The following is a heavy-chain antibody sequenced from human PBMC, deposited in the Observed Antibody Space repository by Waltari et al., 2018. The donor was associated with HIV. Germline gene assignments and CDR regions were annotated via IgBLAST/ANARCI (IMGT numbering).Heavy chain of an antibody. CDR2: MSYDGSNK. CDR3: ARGGYYYDTSGHLDF. V-gene: IGHV3-30-3*01. D-gene: IGHD3-22*01. Sequence: QAQLVESGGGVVQPGGSLRLSCAVSGFTFNTYAMHWVRQAPGKGLEWVTVMSYDGSNKYYADSVKGRFTISRDNSKTTLYLQMNSLRAEDTAVYYCARGGYYYDTSGHLDFWGQGTLVIVSS. J-gene: IGHJ4*02. CDR1: GFTFNTYA.